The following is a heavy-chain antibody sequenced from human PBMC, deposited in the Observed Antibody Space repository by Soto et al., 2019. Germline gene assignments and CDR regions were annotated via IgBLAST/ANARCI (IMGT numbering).Heavy chain of an antibody. J-gene: IGHJ6*02. CDR2: ISSSSSTI. D-gene: IGHD3-10*01. V-gene: IGHV3-48*02. CDR3: ARGVGVRVVIITHYYYYGMDV. CDR1: GFTFSSYS. Sequence: GGSLRLSCAASGFTFSSYSMNWVRQAPGKGLEWVSYISSSSSTIYYADSVKGRFTISRDNAKNSLYLQMNSLRDEDTAVYYCARGVGVRVVIITHYYYYGMDVWGQGTTVTVSS.